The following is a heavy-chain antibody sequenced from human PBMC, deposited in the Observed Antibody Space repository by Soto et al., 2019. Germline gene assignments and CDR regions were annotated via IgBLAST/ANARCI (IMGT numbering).Heavy chain of an antibody. CDR2: IYYSGST. J-gene: IGHJ6*02. CDR3: ARAKTYYYYGMDV. CDR1: GGSISSYY. V-gene: IGHV4-59*01. Sequence: QVQLQESGPGLVKPSETLSLTCTVSGGSISSYYWSWIRQPPGKGLEWIGYIYYSGSTNYNPSLKSRVTISVDTSKNQFSLKLSSVTAADTAVYYCARAKTYYYYGMDVWGQGTTVTVSS.